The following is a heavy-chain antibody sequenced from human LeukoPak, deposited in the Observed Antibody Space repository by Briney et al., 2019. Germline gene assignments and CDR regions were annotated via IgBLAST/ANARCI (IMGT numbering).Heavy chain of an antibody. V-gene: IGHV1-8*03. CDR3: ARVPPRYYGSGSYPCPLDY. Sequence: ASVKVSCKASGYTFTRYDINWVRQATGQGLEWMGWMNPNSGNTGYAQKFQGRVTITRNTSISTAYMELSSLRSEDTAVYYCARVPPRYYGSGSYPCPLDYWGQGTLVTVSS. J-gene: IGHJ4*02. D-gene: IGHD3-10*01. CDR2: MNPNSGNT. CDR1: GYTFTRYD.